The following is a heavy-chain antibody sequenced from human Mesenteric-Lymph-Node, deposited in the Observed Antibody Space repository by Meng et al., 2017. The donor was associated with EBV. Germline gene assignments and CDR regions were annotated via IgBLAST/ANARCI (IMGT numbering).Heavy chain of an antibody. V-gene: IGHV4-39*07. CDR3: ARWAIVTYYFDS. Sequence: QLLLQELGPGLVKPSETLSLTCSVSGGSISSSSYYWGWIRQPPGKGLEWIGSIYYSGNTYYNPSLKSRVTISVDTSKNQFSLKLSSVTAADTAIYYCARWAIVTYYFDSWGQGTLVTVSS. CDR1: GGSISSSSYY. CDR2: IYYSGNT. J-gene: IGHJ4*02. D-gene: IGHD1-26*01.